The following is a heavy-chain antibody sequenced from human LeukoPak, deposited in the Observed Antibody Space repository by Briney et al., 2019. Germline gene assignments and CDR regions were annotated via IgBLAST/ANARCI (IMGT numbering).Heavy chain of an antibody. Sequence: GGSLRLSCAASGFTFNSFFFNWVRLTPGRELEWLACISQDGSETFYMDSVRGRFTISRDNTKNSLYLQMDSLRAEDTAVYFCARDLGHSRHYFEYWGQGALVTVSS. CDR1: GFTFNSFF. V-gene: IGHV3-7*01. D-gene: IGHD7-27*01. CDR2: ISQDGSET. CDR3: ARDLGHSRHYFEY. J-gene: IGHJ4*02.